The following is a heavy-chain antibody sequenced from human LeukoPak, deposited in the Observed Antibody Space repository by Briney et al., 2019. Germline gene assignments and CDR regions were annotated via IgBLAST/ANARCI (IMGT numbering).Heavy chain of an antibody. CDR1: GFTFSSYW. CDR2: ISGSGGST. J-gene: IGHJ4*02. Sequence: GGSLRLSCAASGFTFSSYWMSWVRQAPGKGLEWVSAISGSGGSTYYADSVKGRFTISRDNSKNTLYLQMNSLRAEDTAVYYCAKAGRATYYYDSSGYYYFDYWGQGTLVTVSS. CDR3: AKAGRATYYYDSSGYYYFDY. V-gene: IGHV3-23*01. D-gene: IGHD3-22*01.